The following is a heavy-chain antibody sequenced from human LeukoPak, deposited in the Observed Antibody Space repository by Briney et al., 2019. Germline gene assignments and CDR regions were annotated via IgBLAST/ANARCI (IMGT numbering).Heavy chain of an antibody. J-gene: IGHJ4*02. Sequence: GGSLRLSXAASGFTFDDYSMHWVRQAPGKGLEWVSGISWNSGGAGYADSVKGRFTISRDNAKNSLYLQMNSLRTEDTALYYCAKDRTYSGYDALDYWGQGTLVTVSS. V-gene: IGHV3-9*01. CDR2: ISWNSGGA. CDR1: GFTFDDYS. CDR3: AKDRTYSGYDALDY. D-gene: IGHD5-12*01.